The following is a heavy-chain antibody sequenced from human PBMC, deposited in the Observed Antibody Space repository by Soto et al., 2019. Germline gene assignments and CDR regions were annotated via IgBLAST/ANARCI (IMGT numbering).Heavy chain of an antibody. Sequence: SETLSLTCTVSGGSISSCGYYWTWIRQHPGKGLEWIGYNYYSGITYYNPSLKSRVTISLDTSKNQFSLKLSSVTAADTAVYYCARGSSIAGPYYGMDVWGQGTTVTDSS. V-gene: IGHV4-31*03. CDR3: ARGSSIAGPYYGMDV. CDR1: GGSISSCGYY. J-gene: IGHJ6*01. D-gene: IGHD6-6*01. CDR2: NYYSGIT.